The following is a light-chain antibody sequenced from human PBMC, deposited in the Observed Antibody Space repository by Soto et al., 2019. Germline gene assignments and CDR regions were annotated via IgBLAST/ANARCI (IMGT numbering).Light chain of an antibody. CDR3: QQYSNWPPWT. V-gene: IGKV3-15*01. Sequence: EIVMTQSPATLSVSPGERATLSCRASQSVSSNLAWYQQKPGQAPRLLIYGASTRATGIPARFSGSGSGTEFILTINSLQSEDFAVYYCQQYSNWPPWTFGQGTKVDIK. J-gene: IGKJ1*01. CDR2: GAS. CDR1: QSVSSN.